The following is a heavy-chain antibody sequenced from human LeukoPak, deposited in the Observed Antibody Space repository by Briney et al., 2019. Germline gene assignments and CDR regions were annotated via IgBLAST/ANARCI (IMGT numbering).Heavy chain of an antibody. CDR3: ARAPIQLWSFDY. CDR1: GGSIGSGSYY. V-gene: IGHV4-61*02. Sequence: SETLSLTCTVSGGSIGSGSYYWSWIRQPAGKGLEWIGRIYTSGSTNYNPSLKSRVTISVDTSKNQFSLKLSSVTAADTAVYYCARAPIQLWSFDYWGQGTLVTVSS. D-gene: IGHD5-18*01. CDR2: IYTSGST. J-gene: IGHJ4*02.